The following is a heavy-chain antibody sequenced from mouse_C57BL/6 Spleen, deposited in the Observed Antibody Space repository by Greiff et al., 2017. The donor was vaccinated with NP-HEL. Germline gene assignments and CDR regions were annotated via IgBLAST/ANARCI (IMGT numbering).Heavy chain of an antibody. CDR1: GFTFSDYG. V-gene: IGHV5-17*01. D-gene: IGHD1-1*01. CDR2: ISSGSSTI. J-gene: IGHJ1*03. Sequence: EVHLVESGGGLVKPGGSLKLSCAASGFTFSDYGMHWVRQAPEKGLEWVAYISSGSSTIYYADTVKGRFTISRDNAKNTLFLQMTSLRSEDTAMYYCARVEGYYGSSHWYFDVWGTGTTVTVSS. CDR3: ARVEGYYGSSHWYFDV.